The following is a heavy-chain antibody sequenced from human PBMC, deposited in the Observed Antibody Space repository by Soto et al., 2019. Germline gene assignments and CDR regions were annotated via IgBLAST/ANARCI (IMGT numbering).Heavy chain of an antibody. CDR3: AKAPITIFGVVIKTHFDY. D-gene: IGHD3-3*01. CDR2: ISGSGGST. J-gene: IGHJ4*02. Sequence: GGSLRLSCAASGFTFSSYAMSWVRQAPGKGLEWVSAISGSGGSTYYADSVKGRFTISRDNSKNTLYLRMNSLRAEDTAVYYCAKAPITIFGVVIKTHFDYWGQGTLVTVSS. V-gene: IGHV3-23*01. CDR1: GFTFSSYA.